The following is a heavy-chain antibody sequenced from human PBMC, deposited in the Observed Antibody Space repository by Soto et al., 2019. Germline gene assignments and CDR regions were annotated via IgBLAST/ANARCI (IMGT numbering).Heavy chain of an antibody. V-gene: IGHV1-46*01. Sequence: ASVKVSCKASGYSVTRHFLHWVRQAPGQGLEWMGIINPSGGSTSYAQKFQGRVTMTRDTSTSTVYMELSSLRSEDTAVYYCASSDTAMVDFDYWGQGTLVTVSS. CDR2: INPSGGST. CDR3: ASSDTAMVDFDY. D-gene: IGHD5-18*01. J-gene: IGHJ4*02. CDR1: GYSVTRHF.